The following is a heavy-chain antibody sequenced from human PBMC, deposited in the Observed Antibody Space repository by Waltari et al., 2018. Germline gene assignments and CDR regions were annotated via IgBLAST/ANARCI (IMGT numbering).Heavy chain of an antibody. V-gene: IGHV1-2*06. J-gene: IGHJ6*02. CDR1: GYTFTGYY. CDR3: ATIGLGADYYYYYGMDV. D-gene: IGHD3-16*01. Sequence: QVQLVQSGAEVKKPGASVKVSCKASGYTFTGYYMHWVRQAPGQGLEWMGRINPNSGGTNYAQKFQGRVTMTRDTSISTAYMELSRLRSDDTAVYYCATIGLGADYYYYYGMDVWGQGTTVTVSS. CDR2: INPNSGGT.